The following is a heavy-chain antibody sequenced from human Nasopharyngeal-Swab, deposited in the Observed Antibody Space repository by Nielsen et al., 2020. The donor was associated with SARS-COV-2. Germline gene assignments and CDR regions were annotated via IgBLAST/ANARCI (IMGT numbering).Heavy chain of an antibody. J-gene: IGHJ4*02. V-gene: IGHV3-9*01. CDR1: EFTFDDYA. D-gene: IGHD3-3*01. Sequence: GGSLRLSCAASEFTFDDYAMHWVRQAPGKGLEWVSGISWNSGSTGYADSVKGRFTISRDNAKNSLYLQMNSLRAEDTALYYCAKGVKYDFWSGTWGDWGQGTLVTVSS. CDR2: ISWNSGST. CDR3: AKGVKYDFWSGTWGD.